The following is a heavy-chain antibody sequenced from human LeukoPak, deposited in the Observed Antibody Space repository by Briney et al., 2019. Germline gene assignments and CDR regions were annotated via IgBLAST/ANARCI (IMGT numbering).Heavy chain of an antibody. V-gene: IGHV3-30-3*01. J-gene: IGHJ4*02. D-gene: IGHD3-9*01. Sequence: GGSLRLSCAASGFTFSSYAMHWVRQAPGKGLEWVAVISYDGSNKYYADSVKGRFTISRDNSKNTLYLQMNSLRAEDTAVYYCAKGLRYSDNWGQGTLVTVSS. CDR3: AKGLRYSDN. CDR1: GFTFSSYA. CDR2: ISYDGSNK.